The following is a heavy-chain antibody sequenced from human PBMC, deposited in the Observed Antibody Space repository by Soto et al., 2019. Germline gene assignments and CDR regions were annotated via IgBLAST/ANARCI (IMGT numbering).Heavy chain of an antibody. V-gene: IGHV1-18*04. CDR3: ARGYCSGGSCYSIGYYYYYYGMDV. D-gene: IGHD2-15*01. CDR2: ISAYNGNT. J-gene: IGHJ6*02. Sequence: ASLKVSCKASGYTFTSYGISWVRQAPGQGLEWMGWISAYNGNTNYAQKLQGRVTMTTDTSTSTAYMEPRSLRSDDTAVYYCARGYCSGGSCYSIGYYYYYYGMDVWGQGTTVTVSS. CDR1: GYTFTSYG.